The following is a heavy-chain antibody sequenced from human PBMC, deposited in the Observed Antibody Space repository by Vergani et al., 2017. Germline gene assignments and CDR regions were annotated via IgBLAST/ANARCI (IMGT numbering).Heavy chain of an antibody. CDR3: ASTVTTSWYFDL. D-gene: IGHD4-17*01. CDR2: IIPIVDIA. CDR1: GGTFSSYA. V-gene: IGHV1-69*04. Sequence: QVHLVQSGAEVKKPGASVKVSCKASGGTFSSYALSWVRQAPGQGLEWMGRIIPIVDIANYAQKFQGRVTMTRDTSTSTVYMELSSLRSEDTAVYYCASTVTTSWYFDLWGRGTLVTVSS. J-gene: IGHJ2*01.